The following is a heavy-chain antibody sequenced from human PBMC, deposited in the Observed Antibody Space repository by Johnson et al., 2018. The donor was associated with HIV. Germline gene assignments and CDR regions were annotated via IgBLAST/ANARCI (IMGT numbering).Heavy chain of an antibody. D-gene: IGHD3-3*01. CDR3: VTAPYYEFWSGPDAFDI. CDR1: GFTFSSYD. J-gene: IGHJ3*02. Sequence: VQLVESGGGLVQPGESLRLSCAASGFTFSSYDMHWVRQAPGKGLEWVSGINWNGGNTGYADSVKGRFTISRDNAKNSLYLQMNSLRAEDTAVYYCVTAPYYEFWSGPDAFDIWGQGTMVTVSS. V-gene: IGHV3-20*04. CDR2: INWNGGNT.